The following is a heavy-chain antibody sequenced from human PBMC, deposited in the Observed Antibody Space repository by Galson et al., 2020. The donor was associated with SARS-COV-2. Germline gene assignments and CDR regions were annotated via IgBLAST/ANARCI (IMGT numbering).Heavy chain of an antibody. D-gene: IGHD6-13*01. CDR1: GYSFTNYD. V-gene: IGHV1-8*01. Sequence: GESLKISCKASGYSFTNYDINWVRQAPGQGFEWMGWMNPSSGNTGYAQRFQGRVTMTRSTSTSTAYIELSSLRSEDTAVYYCAVEQAHKYSSSYDYWGQGTLVTVSS. CDR3: AVEQAHKYSSSYDY. J-gene: IGHJ4*02. CDR2: MNPSSGNT.